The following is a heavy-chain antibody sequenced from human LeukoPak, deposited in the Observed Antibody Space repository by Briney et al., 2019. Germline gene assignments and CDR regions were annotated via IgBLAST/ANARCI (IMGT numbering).Heavy chain of an antibody. V-gene: IGHV3-23*01. CDR1: GFTFSNYA. Sequence: PGGSLRLSCAASGFTFSNYAMTWVRQAPGKGLESVSVISGSGGSTYYADSVKGRFSISRDNSKNTLYLQMNSLRAEDTAVYYCAKDYSGSYYYFDYWGQGTLVTVSS. D-gene: IGHD1-26*01. CDR2: ISGSGGST. J-gene: IGHJ4*02. CDR3: AKDYSGSYYYFDY.